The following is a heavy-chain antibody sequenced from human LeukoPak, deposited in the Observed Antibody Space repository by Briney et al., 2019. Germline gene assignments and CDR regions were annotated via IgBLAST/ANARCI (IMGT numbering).Heavy chain of an antibody. V-gene: IGHV1-69*06. J-gene: IGHJ6*03. Sequence: ASVKVSCNASGGTFSSYAISWVRQAPGQGLEWMGGIIPIFGTANYAQKFQGRVTITADKSTSTAYMELSSLRSEDTAVYYCARGDGEMSPYYYYYMDVWGKGTTVTVSS. D-gene: IGHD2-21*01. CDR2: IIPIFGTA. CDR3: ARGDGEMSPYYYYYMDV. CDR1: GGTFSSYA.